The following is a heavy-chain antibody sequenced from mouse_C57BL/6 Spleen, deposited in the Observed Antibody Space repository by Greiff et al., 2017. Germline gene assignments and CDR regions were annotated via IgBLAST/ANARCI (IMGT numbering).Heavy chain of an antibody. CDR3: ARRDYGSSYGFDY. V-gene: IGHV1-54*01. CDR2: INPGSGGT. Sequence: QVQLQQSGAELVRPGTSVKVSCKASGYAFTNYLIEWVKQRPGQGLEWIGVINPGSGGTNYNEKFKGKATLTADKYSSTAYMQLSSLTSEDSAVYFCARRDYGSSYGFDYWGQGTTLTVSS. D-gene: IGHD1-1*01. CDR1: GYAFTNYL. J-gene: IGHJ2*01.